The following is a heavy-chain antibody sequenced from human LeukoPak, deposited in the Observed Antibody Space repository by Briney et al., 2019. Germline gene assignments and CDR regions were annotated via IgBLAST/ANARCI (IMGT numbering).Heavy chain of an antibody. Sequence: PSETLSLTCTVSGGSISSSSYYWGWIRQPPGEGLEWIGSIYYSGSTYYNPSLKSRVTISVDTSKNQFSLKLSSVTAADTAVYYCASPPIVGGVTGPFDPWGQGTLVTVSS. V-gene: IGHV4-39*01. J-gene: IGHJ5*02. CDR2: IYYSGST. D-gene: IGHD2-21*01. CDR3: ASPPIVGGVTGPFDP. CDR1: GGSISSSSYY.